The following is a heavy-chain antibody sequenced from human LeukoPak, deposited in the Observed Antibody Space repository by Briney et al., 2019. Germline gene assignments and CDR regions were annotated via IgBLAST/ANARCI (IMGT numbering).Heavy chain of an antibody. Sequence: PGGSLRLSCAASGFTFSSYAMHWVRQAPGKGLEGVAVISYDGSNKYYADSVKGRFTISRDNSKNTLYLQMNSLRAEDTAVYYCAGYGEPYGSGSYPGYWGQGTLVTVSS. V-gene: IGHV3-30*04. CDR2: ISYDGSNK. J-gene: IGHJ4*02. CDR1: GFTFSSYA. CDR3: AGYGEPYGSGSYPGY. D-gene: IGHD3-10*01.